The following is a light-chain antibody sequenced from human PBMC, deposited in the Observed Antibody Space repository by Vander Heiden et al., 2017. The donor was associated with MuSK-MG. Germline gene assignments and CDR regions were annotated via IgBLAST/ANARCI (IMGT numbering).Light chain of an antibody. J-gene: IGKJ2*01. Sequence: HMTQSPSSLSASVGDRVTITCRESQSIRFLNWYQQKSGKAPNLLIYDVSTLQSGVPSRFSGSGSGTDFTLTISSLQPEDFATYFCQQSHLTPFTFGQGTKLEIK. CDR1: QSIRF. V-gene: IGKV1-39*01. CDR3: QQSHLTPFT. CDR2: DVS.